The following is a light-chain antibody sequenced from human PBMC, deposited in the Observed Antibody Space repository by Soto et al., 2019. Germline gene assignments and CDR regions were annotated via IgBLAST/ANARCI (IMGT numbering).Light chain of an antibody. CDR1: QSVSSTS. J-gene: IGKJ1*01. V-gene: IGKV3-20*01. CDR3: QQYVSSVWT. CDR2: GVS. Sequence: EIVLTQSPGTLSLSPGERATLSCRASQSVSSTSLAWYQQKPGQAPRLLMYGVSSRATGIPDRFSGSGSGTDFTLTINRLEPEDFAVYFCQQYVSSVWTFGQGTKV.